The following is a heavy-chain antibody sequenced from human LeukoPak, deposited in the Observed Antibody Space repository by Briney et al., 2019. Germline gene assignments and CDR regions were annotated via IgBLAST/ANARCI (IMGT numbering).Heavy chain of an antibody. CDR1: GFTFSSHW. J-gene: IGHJ4*02. V-gene: IGHV3-7*01. CDR3: ARDVRRGSIDY. D-gene: IGHD1-26*01. CDR2: IKEDGSEK. Sequence: GGSLRLSCAASGFTFSSHWMNWVRRAPGKGLEWVASIKEDGSEKNYVDSVRGRLTISRDNAKNSLYLQMNSLRAEDTAVYYCARDVRRGSIDYWGQGTLVTVSS.